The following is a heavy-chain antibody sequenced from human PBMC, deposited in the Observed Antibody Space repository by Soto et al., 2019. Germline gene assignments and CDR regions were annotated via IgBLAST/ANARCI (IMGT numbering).Heavy chain of an antibody. Sequence: LRLSCLASGFTFSSYAMHWVRQAPGKGLEYVSAISSNGGSTYYADSVKGRFNISRDNSKNTLYLQMSSLRAEDTAVYYCVNYDILNGYFLWGQGTLVTVSS. D-gene: IGHD3-9*01. CDR2: ISSNGGST. V-gene: IGHV3-64D*06. CDR3: VNYDILNGYFL. J-gene: IGHJ4*02. CDR1: GFTFSSYA.